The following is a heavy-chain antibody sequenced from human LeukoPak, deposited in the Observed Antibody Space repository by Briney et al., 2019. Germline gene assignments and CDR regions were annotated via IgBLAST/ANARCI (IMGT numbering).Heavy chain of an antibody. Sequence: GGSLRLSCAASGFTFSSYSMNWVRQAPGKGLEWVSSISSSSSYIFYADSVKGRFTISRDNAKNSLYLQMNSLRAEDTAVYYCARGEGYRVGAWWYFDYWGQGTLVTVSS. CDR2: ISSSSSYI. D-gene: IGHD1-26*01. V-gene: IGHV3-21*01. CDR1: GFTFSSYS. CDR3: ARGEGYRVGAWWYFDY. J-gene: IGHJ4*02.